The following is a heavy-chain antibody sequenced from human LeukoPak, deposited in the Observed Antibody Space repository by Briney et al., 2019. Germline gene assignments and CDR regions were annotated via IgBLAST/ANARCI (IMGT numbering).Heavy chain of an antibody. CDR3: AREGAVAGPGRGDYMDV. V-gene: IGHV4-4*07. J-gene: IGHJ6*03. D-gene: IGHD6-19*01. Sequence: SETLSLTCTVSGGSISSYYWSWIQQPAGKGLEWIGRIYTSGSTNYNPSLKSRVTMSVDTSKNQFSLKLSSVTAADTAVYYCAREGAVAGPGRGDYMDVWGKGTTVTISS. CDR1: GGSISSYY. CDR2: IYTSGST.